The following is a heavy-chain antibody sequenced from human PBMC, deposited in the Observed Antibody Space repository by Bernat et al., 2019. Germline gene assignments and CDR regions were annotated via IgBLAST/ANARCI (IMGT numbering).Heavy chain of an antibody. V-gene: IGHV3-23*01. CDR3: AKDAVVVAATPDFCFDS. D-gene: IGHD2-15*01. CDR2: ISGSGSST. CDR1: GFTFSNYA. J-gene: IGHJ4*02. Sequence: EVQLLESGGGLVQPGGSLRLSCVVSGFTFSNYAMTWVRQAPGKGLEWVSGISGSGSSTYYADSVRGRFTISRDNSKNTLYLQMSSLRAEDTAVYYCAKDAVVVAATPDFCFDSWGQGTLVTVSS.